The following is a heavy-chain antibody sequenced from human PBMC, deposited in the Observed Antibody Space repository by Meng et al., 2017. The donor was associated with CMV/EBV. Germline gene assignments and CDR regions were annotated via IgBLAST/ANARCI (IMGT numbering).Heavy chain of an antibody. V-gene: IGHV4-39*07. D-gene: IGHD3-22*01. Sequence: SISSSSYCWGWIRQPPGKGLEWIGSIYYSGSTYYNPSLKSRVTISVDTSKNQFSLKLSSVTAADTAVYYCARDTWWEPVTMKPRVDYWGQGTLVTVSS. CDR3: ARDTWWEPVTMKPRVDY. J-gene: IGHJ4*02. CDR1: SISSSSYC. CDR2: IYYSGST.